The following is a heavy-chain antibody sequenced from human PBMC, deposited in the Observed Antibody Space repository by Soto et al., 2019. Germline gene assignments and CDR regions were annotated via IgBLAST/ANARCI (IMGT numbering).Heavy chain of an antibody. Sequence: SETLSLTCTVSGGSISSGGYYWSWIRQHPGKGLEWIGYIYYSGSTYYNPSLKSRVTISVDTSKNQFSLKLSSVTAADTAVYYCARGGYSYLSASPYYYGMDVWGQGTTVTVSS. CDR1: GGSISSGGYY. D-gene: IGHD5-18*01. V-gene: IGHV4-31*03. CDR3: ARGGYSYLSASPYYYGMDV. CDR2: IYYSGST. J-gene: IGHJ6*02.